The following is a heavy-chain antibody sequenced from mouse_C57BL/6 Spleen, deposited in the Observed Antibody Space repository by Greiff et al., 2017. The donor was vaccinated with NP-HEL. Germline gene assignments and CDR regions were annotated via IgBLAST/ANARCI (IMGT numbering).Heavy chain of an antibody. Sequence: EVKLVESGAELVRPGASVKLSCTASGFNIKDDYMHWVKQRPEQGLEWIGWIDPENGDTEYASKFQGKATITADTSSNTAYLQLSSLTSEDTAVYYCTTYGNYPAWFAYWGQGTLVTVSA. CDR2: IDPENGDT. CDR3: TTYGNYPAWFAY. CDR1: GFNIKDDY. V-gene: IGHV14-4*01. J-gene: IGHJ3*01. D-gene: IGHD2-1*01.